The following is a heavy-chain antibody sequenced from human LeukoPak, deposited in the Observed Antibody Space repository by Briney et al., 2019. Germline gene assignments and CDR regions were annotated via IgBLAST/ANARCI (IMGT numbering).Heavy chain of an antibody. D-gene: IGHD7-27*01. Sequence: ASVKVSCKASGYTFTSYDINWVRQATGQGLGWMGWMNPNSGNTGYAQKFQGRVTMTRNTSISTAYMELSSLRSEDTAVYYCARGRKWGNWFDPWGQGTLVTVSS. CDR2: MNPNSGNT. J-gene: IGHJ5*02. V-gene: IGHV1-8*01. CDR3: ARGRKWGNWFDP. CDR1: GYTFTSYD.